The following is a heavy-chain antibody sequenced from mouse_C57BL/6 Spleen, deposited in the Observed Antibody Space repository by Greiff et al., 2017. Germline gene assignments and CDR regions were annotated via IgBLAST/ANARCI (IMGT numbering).Heavy chain of an antibody. CDR1: GYAFSSYW. CDR2: IYPGDGDT. CDR3: ARGDGSSQAWFAY. V-gene: IGHV1-80*01. J-gene: IGHJ3*01. Sequence: LQESGAELVKPGASVKISCKASGYAFSSYWMNWVKQRPGKGLEWIGQIYPGDGDTNYNGKFKGKATLTADKSSSTAYMQLSSLTSEDSAVYFCARGDGSSQAWFAYWGQGTLVTVS. D-gene: IGHD1-1*01.